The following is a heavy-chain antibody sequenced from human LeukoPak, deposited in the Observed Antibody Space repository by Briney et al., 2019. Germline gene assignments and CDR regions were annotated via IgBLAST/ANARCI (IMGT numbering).Heavy chain of an antibody. D-gene: IGHD3-9*01. CDR3: ARDRLTGAFDY. Sequence: GGSLRLSCAASGFTFSSYSMNWVRQAPGKGLEWVSYMSSSSSTIHYADSVKGRFTISRDNAKNSLYLQMNSLRAEDTAVYYCARDRLTGAFDYWGQGTLVTVSS. CDR1: GFTFSSYS. V-gene: IGHV3-48*01. J-gene: IGHJ4*02. CDR2: MSSSSSTI.